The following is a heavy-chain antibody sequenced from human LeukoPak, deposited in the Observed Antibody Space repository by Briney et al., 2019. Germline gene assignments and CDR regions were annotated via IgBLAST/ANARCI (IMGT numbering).Heavy chain of an antibody. CDR2: FDPEDGET. J-gene: IGHJ4*02. Sequence: ASVKVSCKASGGTFSSYAISWVRQAPGKGLEWMGGFDPEDGETIYAQKFQGRVTMTEDTSTDTAYMELSSLRSEDTAVYYCATSYPYCSSTSCYYFDYWGQGTLVTVSS. V-gene: IGHV1-24*01. CDR3: ATSYPYCSSTSCYYFDY. D-gene: IGHD2-2*01. CDR1: GGTFSSYA.